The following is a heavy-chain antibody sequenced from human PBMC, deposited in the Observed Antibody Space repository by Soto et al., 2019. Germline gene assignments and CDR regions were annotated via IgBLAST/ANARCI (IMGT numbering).Heavy chain of an antibody. D-gene: IGHD4-17*01. J-gene: IGHJ6*02. CDR2: IWYDGSNK. CDR3: ARDIDYGDYNGLYYYGMDV. V-gene: IGHV3-33*01. Sequence: GGSMRLSCAAAGFTFSSYGRHWVRQAPGKGLEWVAVIWYDGSNKYYADSVKGRFTISRDNSKNTLYLQMNSLRAEDTAVYYCARDIDYGDYNGLYYYGMDVWGQGTTVTVSS. CDR1: GFTFSSYG.